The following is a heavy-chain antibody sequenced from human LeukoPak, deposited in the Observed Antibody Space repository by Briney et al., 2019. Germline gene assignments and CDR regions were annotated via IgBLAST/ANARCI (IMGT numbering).Heavy chain of an antibody. V-gene: IGHV3-21*01. D-gene: IGHD3-3*01. J-gene: IGHJ4*02. CDR2: ISSSSYI. Sequence: GGSLRLSCAASGFTFSSYSMNWVRQAPGKGLEWVSSISSSSYIYYADSVKGRFTISRDNAKNSLYLQMNSLRAEDTAVYYCARSPRSLEYDYWGQGTLVTVSS. CDR1: GFTFSSYS. CDR3: ARSPRSLEYDY.